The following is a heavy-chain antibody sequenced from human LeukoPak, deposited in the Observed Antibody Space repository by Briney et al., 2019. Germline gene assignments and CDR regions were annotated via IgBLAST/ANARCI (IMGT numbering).Heavy chain of an antibody. V-gene: IGHV3-20*04. Sequence: GGSLRLSCASSGFRVDAYGMGWVRHVRGEGREWVSGTNWGGGSTGYADSVKVRFTISRDNVNNFLYLQMNSLRVEDTALYFCGRVYCSTTSCYDYYDYYMDVWGKGTTVTVSS. CDR2: TNWGGGST. CDR1: GFRVDAYG. D-gene: IGHD2-2*01. J-gene: IGHJ6*03. CDR3: GRVYCSTTSCYDYYDYYMDV.